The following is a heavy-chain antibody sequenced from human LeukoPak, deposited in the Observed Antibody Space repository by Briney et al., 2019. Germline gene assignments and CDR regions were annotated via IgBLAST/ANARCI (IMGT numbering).Heavy chain of an antibody. J-gene: IGHJ3*02. Sequence: SVKGRFTISRDNAKNSLYLQMNSLRAEDTAVYYCVRAGGAREAFDIWGQGTMVTVSS. D-gene: IGHD1-26*01. V-gene: IGHV3-48*01. CDR3: VRAGGAREAFDI.